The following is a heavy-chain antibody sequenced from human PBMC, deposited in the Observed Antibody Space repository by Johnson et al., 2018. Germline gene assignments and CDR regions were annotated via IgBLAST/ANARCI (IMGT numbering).Heavy chain of an antibody. Sequence: VQLVESGAEVKKPGSSVKVSCKASGGTFSSYAISWVRQAPGQGLEWMGGIIPIFGTANYAQKFQGRVTITADESTSTAYMELGSLRSEDTAVYYCARVGASRDAFDIWGQGTMVTVSS. CDR3: ARVGASRDAFDI. CDR2: IIPIFGTA. D-gene: IGHD2-15*01. V-gene: IGHV1-69*01. CDR1: GGTFSSYA. J-gene: IGHJ3*02.